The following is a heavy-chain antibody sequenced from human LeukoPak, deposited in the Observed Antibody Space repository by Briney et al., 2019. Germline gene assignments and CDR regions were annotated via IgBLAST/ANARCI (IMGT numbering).Heavy chain of an antibody. J-gene: IGHJ4*02. CDR2: IYPDDSDI. D-gene: IGHD3-22*01. V-gene: IGHV5-51*01. CDR3: ARYYYDRAVGPFDY. CDR1: GYTFTNYW. Sequence: GESLKISCKGSGYTFTNYWIGWVSQMPGIGLEWMGIIYPDDSDIRYSPSFQGQVTISADKSITTAYLQWSSLKASDTAMYYCARYYYDRAVGPFDYWGQGSLVTVSS.